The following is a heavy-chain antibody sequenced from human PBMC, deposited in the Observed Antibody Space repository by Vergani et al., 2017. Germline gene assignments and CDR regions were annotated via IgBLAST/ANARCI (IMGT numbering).Heavy chain of an antibody. CDR3: AKDYVDSYYYYYMDV. Sequence: EVQLVESGGGLVQPGGSLRLSCAASGFTFSSYWMSWVRQAPGKGLEWVANIKQDGSEKYYVESVKGRFTIYRDNAKNSLYRQMNSLRAEDTALYYCAKDYVDSYYYYYMDVWGKGTTVTVSS. J-gene: IGHJ6*03. CDR2: IKQDGSEK. D-gene: IGHD3-16*01. CDR1: GFTFSSYW. V-gene: IGHV3-7*03.